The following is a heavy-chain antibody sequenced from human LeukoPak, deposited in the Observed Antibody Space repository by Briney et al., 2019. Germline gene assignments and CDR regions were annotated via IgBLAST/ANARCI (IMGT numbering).Heavy chain of an antibody. CDR2: IWYDGSNK. J-gene: IGHJ6*02. V-gene: IGHV3-33*01. Sequence: QPGRSLRLSCAASGFTLSSYGMHWVRQAPGKGLERVAVIWYDGSNKYYADSVKGRFTISRDNTKNTLYLQMNSLRAEDTAVYYCARGIQWFGALLHGMDVWGQGTTVTVSS. D-gene: IGHD3-10*01. CDR1: GFTLSSYG. CDR3: ARGIQWFGALLHGMDV.